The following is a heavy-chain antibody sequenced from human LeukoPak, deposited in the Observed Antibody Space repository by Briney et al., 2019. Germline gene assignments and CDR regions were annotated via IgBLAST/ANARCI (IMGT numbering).Heavy chain of an antibody. Sequence: PSETLSLTCAVYGGSFSGYYWSWIRQPPGKGLEWIGEINHSGSTNYNPSLKSRVTISVDTSKNQFSLKPSSVTAADTAVYYCARGRRRDGYNREYYFDYWGQGTLVTVSS. V-gene: IGHV4-34*01. CDR3: ARGRRRDGYNREYYFDY. CDR2: INHSGST. CDR1: GGSFSGYY. J-gene: IGHJ4*02. D-gene: IGHD5-12*01.